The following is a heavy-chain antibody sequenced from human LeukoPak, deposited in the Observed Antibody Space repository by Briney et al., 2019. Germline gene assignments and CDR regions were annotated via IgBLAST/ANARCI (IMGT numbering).Heavy chain of an antibody. V-gene: IGHV4-34*01. CDR1: GGSFSGYY. J-gene: IGHJ5*02. CDR3: ARESVWFGELYEPYDWFDP. Sequence: PSETLSLTCAVYGGSFSGYYWSWIRQPPGKGLEWIGEINHSGSTNYNPSLESRVTISVDTSKNQFSLKLSSVTAADTAVYYCARESVWFGELYEPYDWFDPWGQGTLVTVSS. D-gene: IGHD3-10*01. CDR2: INHSGST.